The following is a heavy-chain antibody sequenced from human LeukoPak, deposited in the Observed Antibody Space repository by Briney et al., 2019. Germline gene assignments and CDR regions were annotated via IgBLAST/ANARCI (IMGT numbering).Heavy chain of an antibody. CDR3: AGVDSSGWGYLGYFDY. J-gene: IGHJ4*02. CDR1: GGSISSSSYY. D-gene: IGHD6-19*01. CDR2: IYYSGST. Sequence: SETLSLTCTVSGGSISSSSYYWGWIRQPPGKGLEWIGSIYYSGSTYYNPSLKSRVTISVDTSKNQFSLKLSSVTAADTAVYYCAGVDSSGWGYLGYFDYWGQGTWSPSPQ. V-gene: IGHV4-39*01.